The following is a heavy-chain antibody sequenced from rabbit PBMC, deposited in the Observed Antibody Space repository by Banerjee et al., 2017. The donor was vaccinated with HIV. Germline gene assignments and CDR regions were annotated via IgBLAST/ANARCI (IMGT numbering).Heavy chain of an antibody. J-gene: IGHJ4*01. D-gene: IGHD4-1*01. Sequence: QEQLEESGGDPVKPGASLTLTCTASGFSFSSGYYMCWVRQAPGKGLEWIGCIGTGSGSTWYASWVNGRFTITRSTSLNTVTLQMTSLTAADTATYFCARDLAGVIGWNFNLWGPGTLVTVS. CDR1: GFSFSSGYY. CDR2: IGTGSGST. V-gene: IGHV1S43*01. CDR3: ARDLAGVIGWNFNL.